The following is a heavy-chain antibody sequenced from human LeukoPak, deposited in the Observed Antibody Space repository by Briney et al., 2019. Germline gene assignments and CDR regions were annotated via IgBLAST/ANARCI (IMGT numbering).Heavy chain of an antibody. CDR3: ARGGGMGHYYYYMDV. D-gene: IGHD5-24*01. CDR2: IYYSGST. Sequence: SETLSLTCTVSGGSITSYYWSWIRQPPGKGLEWIGYIYYSGSTNYNPSLKSRVTISVDTSKNQFSLKLTSVTAADTVVYYCARGGGMGHYYYYMDVWGKGTTVTISS. J-gene: IGHJ6*03. V-gene: IGHV4-59*01. CDR1: GGSITSYY.